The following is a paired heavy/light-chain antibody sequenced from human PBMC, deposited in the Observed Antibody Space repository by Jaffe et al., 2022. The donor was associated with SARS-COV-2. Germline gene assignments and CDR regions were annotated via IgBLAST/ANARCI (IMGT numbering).Light chain of an antibody. V-gene: IGLV3-21*02. J-gene: IGLJ2*01. CDR2: DDS. Sequence: SYVLTQPPSVSVAPGQTARITCGGNNIGSKSVHWYQQKPGQAPVLVVYDDSDRPSGIPERFSGSNSGNTATLTISRVEAGDEADYYCQVWDSSSDPVVFGGGTKLTVL. CDR3: QVWDSSSDPVV. CDR1: NIGSKS.
Heavy chain of an antibody. CDR2: TYYRSKWYN. J-gene: IGHJ6*02. CDR3: ARDLKEASKLAKDYYYGMDV. V-gene: IGHV6-1*01. CDR1: GDSVSSNSAA. D-gene: IGHD1-1*01. Sequence: QVQLQQSGPGLVKPSQTLSLTCAISGDSVSSNSAAWNWIRQSPSRGLEWLGRTYYRSKWYNDYAVSVKSRITINPDTSKNQFSLQLNSVTPEDTAVYYCARDLKEASKLAKDYYYGMDVWGQGTTVTVSS.